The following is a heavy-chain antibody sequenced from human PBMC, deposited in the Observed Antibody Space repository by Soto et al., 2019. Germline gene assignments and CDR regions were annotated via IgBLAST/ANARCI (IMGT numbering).Heavy chain of an antibody. Sequence: PSETLSLTCTVSGGSISSSSYYWGWIRQPPGKGLEWIGSIYYSGSTYYNPSLKSRVTISVDTSKNQFSLKLSSVTAADTAVYYCARHARSHEYSNYRFDYWGQGTLVTVSS. V-gene: IGHV4-39*01. CDR1: GGSISSSSYY. CDR2: IYYSGST. J-gene: IGHJ4*02. CDR3: ARHARSHEYSNYRFDY. D-gene: IGHD4-4*01.